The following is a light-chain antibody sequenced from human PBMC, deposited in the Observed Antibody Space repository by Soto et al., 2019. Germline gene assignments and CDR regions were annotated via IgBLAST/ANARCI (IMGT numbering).Light chain of an antibody. CDR1: QSISSN. CDR3: LQYNNWPRT. CDR2: GAS. J-gene: IGKJ1*01. V-gene: IGKV3-15*01. Sequence: EIVMTQSPATLSVSPGERVTLSCRASQSISSNLAWYQQKPGQAPRLLIYGASTRATGIPARFSGSGSGTEFTLTISSLQSEDFAVYYCLQYNNWPRTFGQGTKVEI.